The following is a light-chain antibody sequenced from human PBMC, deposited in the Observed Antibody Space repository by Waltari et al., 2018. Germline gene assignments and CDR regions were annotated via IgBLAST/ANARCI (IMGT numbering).Light chain of an antibody. Sequence: QSVLTQPPSVSAAPGRQVTISCACSSSNIGNNDVSWYQQLPGTAPKPLIYEKSPPPSGIPDPFSGSRSGTSAPLGIARLQPGDEAAYYGRSWATSLGWNWVFGGGTKVTVL. V-gene: IGLV1-51*02. CDR2: EKS. CDR3: RSWATSLGWNWV. J-gene: IGLJ3*02. CDR1: SSNIGNND.